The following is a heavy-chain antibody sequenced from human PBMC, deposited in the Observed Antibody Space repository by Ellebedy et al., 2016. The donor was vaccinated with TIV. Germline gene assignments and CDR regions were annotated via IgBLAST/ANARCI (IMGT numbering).Heavy chain of an antibody. J-gene: IGHJ4*02. V-gene: IGHV3-11*06. D-gene: IGHD3-10*01. CDR2: INTGSSYT. CDR3: AREGNHKPFDY. CDR1: GFTFSDYH. Sequence: GESLKISCAASGFTFSDYHMSWLRPAPGRGLAWISYINTGSSYTKYADSVWGRFTISRDNSKRSLYLQMNNLRVEDTGVYYCAREGNHKPFDYWGQGTLVTVSS.